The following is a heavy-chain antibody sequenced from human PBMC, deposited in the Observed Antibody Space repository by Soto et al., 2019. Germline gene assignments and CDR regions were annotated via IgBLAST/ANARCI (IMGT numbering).Heavy chain of an antibody. CDR1: GFTFSSYA. D-gene: IGHD6-19*01. Sequence: GGSLRLSCSASGFTFSSYAMHWVRQAPGKGLEYVSAISSNGGSTYYADSVKGRFTISRDNSKNTLYLQMSSLRAEDTAVYYWGESDEGSSGWYGYYYYGMDVWGQGTTVTVSS. CDR2: ISSNGGST. J-gene: IGHJ6*02. V-gene: IGHV3-64D*06. CDR3: GESDEGSSGWYGYYYYGMDV.